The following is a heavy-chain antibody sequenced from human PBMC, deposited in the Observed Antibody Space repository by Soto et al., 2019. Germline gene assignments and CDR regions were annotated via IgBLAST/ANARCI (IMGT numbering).Heavy chain of an antibody. CDR1: GDSVSSNSAA. Sequence: PSQTLSLTCAISGDSVSSNSAAWNWIRLSPSRGLEWLGRTYYRSRWYHDHAVSVKSRITINPDTSKNQFSLQLTSVTPEDTAVYYCAGTTSHYWYYMDVWGKGTTVTVSS. D-gene: IGHD1-7*01. CDR2: TYYRSRWYH. CDR3: AGTTSHYWYYMDV. J-gene: IGHJ6*03. V-gene: IGHV6-1*01.